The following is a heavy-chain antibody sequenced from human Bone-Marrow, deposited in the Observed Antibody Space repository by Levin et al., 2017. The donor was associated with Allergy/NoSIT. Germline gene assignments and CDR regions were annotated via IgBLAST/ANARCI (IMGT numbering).Heavy chain of an antibody. D-gene: IGHD2-21*02. CDR3: ASPVVTAPSGVDAFDI. CDR2: IIPIFGTA. Sequence: SVKVSCKASGGTFSSYAISWVRQAPGQGLEWMGGIIPIFGTANYAQKFQGRVTITADESTSTAYMELSSLRSEDTAVYYCASPVVTAPSGVDAFDIWGQGTMVTVSS. CDR1: GGTFSSYA. J-gene: IGHJ3*02. V-gene: IGHV1-69*13.